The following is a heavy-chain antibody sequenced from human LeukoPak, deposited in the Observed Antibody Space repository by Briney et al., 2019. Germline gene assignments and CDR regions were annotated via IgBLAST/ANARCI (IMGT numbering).Heavy chain of an antibody. CDR1: GGSISSSSYY. CDR2: IYYSGST. Sequence: SETLSLTCTVSGGSISSSSYYWGWIRQPPGKGLEWIGSIYYSGSTYYNPSLKSRVTISVDTSKNQFSLKLSSVTAADTAVYHCARPRHYYDSSGYFKYYFDYWGQGTLVTVSS. J-gene: IGHJ4*02. V-gene: IGHV4-39*01. D-gene: IGHD3-22*01. CDR3: ARPRHYYDSSGYFKYYFDY.